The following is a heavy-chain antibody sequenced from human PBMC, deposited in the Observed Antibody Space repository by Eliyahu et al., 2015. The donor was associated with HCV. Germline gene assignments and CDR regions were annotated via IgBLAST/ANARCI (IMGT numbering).Heavy chain of an antibody. CDR3: ARWGPGGVVPAARYGMDV. D-gene: IGHD2-2*01. V-gene: IGHV3-21*01. J-gene: IGHJ6*02. CDR1: XFTFSSYS. Sequence: EVQLVESGGGLVKPGGSLRLSXXASXFTFSSYSMNWVRQAXGKGXEWVSSISSSSSYXYYADXVKGRFTISRDNAKNSLYLQMNSLRAEDTAVYYCARWGPGGVVPAARYGMDVWGQGTTVTVSS. CDR2: ISSSSSYX.